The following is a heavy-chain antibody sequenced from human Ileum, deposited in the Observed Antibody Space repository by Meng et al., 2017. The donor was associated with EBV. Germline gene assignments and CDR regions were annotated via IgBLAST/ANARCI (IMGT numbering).Heavy chain of an antibody. CDR3: TRVGRPGGSCYYFDY. V-gene: IGHV3-74*01. J-gene: IGHJ4*02. CDR2: INGDGSMI. Sequence: EVQLVESGGGLVQPGGALRLSCAASVVTFSNYWMHWVRQVPGKGLVWVSRINGDGSMISYVDSVKGRFTISRDNAKNTLHLQMNSLRAEDTAVYYCTRVGRPGGSCYYFDYWGQGTLVTVSA. D-gene: IGHD2-15*01. CDR1: VVTFSNYW.